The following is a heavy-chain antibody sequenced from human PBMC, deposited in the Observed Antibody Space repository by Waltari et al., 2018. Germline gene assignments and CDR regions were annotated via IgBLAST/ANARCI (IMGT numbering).Heavy chain of an antibody. CDR1: GYSFTSHW. J-gene: IGHJ4*02. D-gene: IGHD5-12*01. CDR3: AGPRDGYDYYFDY. CDR2: ICPGDSDT. Sequence: EVQLVQSGAEAHKPGESLKIFCKGSGYSFTSHWIGWVRQMPGKGLDWMGIICPGDSDTSYNPSFQGQVTTSAVKSINTAYPQWSSLKASDTAMYYCAGPRDGYDYYFDYWGQGTLVTVSS. V-gene: IGHV5-51*03.